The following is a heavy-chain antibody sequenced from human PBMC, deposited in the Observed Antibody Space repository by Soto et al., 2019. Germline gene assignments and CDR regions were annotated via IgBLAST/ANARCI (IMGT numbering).Heavy chain of an antibody. V-gene: IGHV1-3*01. D-gene: IGHD2-15*01. CDR3: ARDLGGWPDP. J-gene: IGHJ5*02. CDR1: GYTFTNFG. CDR2: INAGNGNT. Sequence: ASVKVSCKASGYTFTNFGISWVRQAPGQRLEWMGWINAGNGNTKYSQKFQGRVTITRDTSASTAYMELSSLRSEDTAVYYCARDLGGWPDPWGQGTLVTVSS.